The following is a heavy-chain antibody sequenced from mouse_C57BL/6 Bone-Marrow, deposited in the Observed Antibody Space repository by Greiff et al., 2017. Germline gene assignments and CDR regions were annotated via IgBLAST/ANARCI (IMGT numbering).Heavy chain of an antibody. Sequence: DVKLVESGPGMVKPSQSLSLTCTVTGYSITSGYDWHWIRHFPGNKLEWIGYISYSGSTNYNPSLKSRIFITHDTSKNHFFLKLNSVTTEDTATYYCAREGLEGVWGTGTTVTVSS. V-gene: IGHV3-1*01. D-gene: IGHD4-1*01. CDR2: ISYSGST. CDR3: AREGLEGV. CDR1: GYSITSGYD. J-gene: IGHJ1*03.